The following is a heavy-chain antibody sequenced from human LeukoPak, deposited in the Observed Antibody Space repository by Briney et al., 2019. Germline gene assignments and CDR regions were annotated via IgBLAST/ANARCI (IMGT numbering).Heavy chain of an antibody. Sequence: GGSLRLSCAPSGFTFSRHGMHWVRQAPGKGLEWVAIVSNDGSRKYYAHSVEGRFTISRDNSKNTLYLQMDSLRAEDTAVYYCARDRAWNYFDYWGQGTLVTVYS. D-gene: IGHD3-3*01. CDR2: VSNDGSRK. J-gene: IGHJ4*02. CDR1: GFTFSRHG. CDR3: ARDRAWNYFDY. V-gene: IGHV3-30*03.